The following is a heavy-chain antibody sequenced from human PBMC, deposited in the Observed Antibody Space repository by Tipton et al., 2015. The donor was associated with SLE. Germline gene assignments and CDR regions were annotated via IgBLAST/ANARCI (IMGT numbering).Heavy chain of an antibody. Sequence: GLVKPSETLSLTCSVPGGSINSYNWWTWVRQPPGKGLEWIGEIYHSGTTNYNPSLKSRITISLDKSNNHFSLRLSSLTAADTAVYYCARGPDYSNYYFYRMDVWGQGTTVTVSS. J-gene: IGHJ6*02. CDR1: GGSINSYNW. D-gene: IGHD4-11*01. CDR3: ARGPDYSNYYFYRMDV. CDR2: IYHSGTT. V-gene: IGHV4-4*02.